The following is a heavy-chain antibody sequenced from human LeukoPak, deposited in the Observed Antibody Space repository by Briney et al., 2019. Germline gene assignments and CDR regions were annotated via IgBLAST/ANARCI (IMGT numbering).Heavy chain of an antibody. D-gene: IGHD5-24*01. J-gene: IGHJ4*02. CDR3: VRGRDGYNRSPFDY. CDR1: RFTFSSYE. V-gene: IGHV3-48*03. CDR2: ISSSGSTI. Sequence: GGSLRLSCAASRFTFSSYEMNWIRQAPGKGLEWVSYISSSGSTIYYADSVKGRFTISRDNANNSLYLQMNSLRAEDTGVYYCVRGRDGYNRSPFDYWGRGTLVTVSS.